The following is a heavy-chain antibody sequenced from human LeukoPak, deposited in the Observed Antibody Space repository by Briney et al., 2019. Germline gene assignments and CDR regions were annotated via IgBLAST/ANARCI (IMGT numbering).Heavy chain of an antibody. D-gene: IGHD2-15*01. CDR3: ARHPFATPFDF. CDR2: IYHSGDS. Sequence: SETLSLTCTVSGGSISSYYWSWIRQPPGKGLEWIGFIYHSGDSNCNPSLKSRVTVSLDTSKNQVSLRLTSVTAADTAVYYCARHPFATPFDFWGRGTLVTVSS. J-gene: IGHJ4*02. V-gene: IGHV4-59*08. CDR1: GGSISSYY.